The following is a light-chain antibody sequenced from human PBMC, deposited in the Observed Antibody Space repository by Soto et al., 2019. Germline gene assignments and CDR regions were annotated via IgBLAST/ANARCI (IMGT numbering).Light chain of an antibody. CDR2: DTS. CDR3: LVSYSGGRLWV. J-gene: IGLJ3*02. Sequence: QAVVTQEPSLTVSPGGTVTLTCGSSTGAVTSGHYPYWFQQRPGQAPRTLIYDTSIRQSWTPARFSGSVLGGKAALTLSGAQPEDEADYYCLVSYSGGRLWVFGGGTKLTVL. V-gene: IGLV7-46*01. CDR1: TGAVTSGHY.